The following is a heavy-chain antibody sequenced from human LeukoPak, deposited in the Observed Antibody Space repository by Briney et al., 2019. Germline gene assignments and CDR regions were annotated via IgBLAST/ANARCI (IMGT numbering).Heavy chain of an antibody. D-gene: IGHD3-10*01. J-gene: IGHJ6*03. CDR3: ARVSVVGAPYYYYYMDV. CDR1: GGSISSYY. Sequence: PSETLSLTCTVSGGSISSYYWSWIRQPAGKGLEWIRRIYTSGSTNYNPSLKSRVTMSVDTSKNQFSLKLSSVTAADTAVYYCARVSVVGAPYYYYYMDVWGKGTTVTVSS. CDR2: IYTSGST. V-gene: IGHV4-4*07.